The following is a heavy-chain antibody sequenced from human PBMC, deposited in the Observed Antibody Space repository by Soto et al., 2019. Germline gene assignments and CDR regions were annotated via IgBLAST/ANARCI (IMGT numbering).Heavy chain of an antibody. CDR2: INPNSGGT. D-gene: IGHD2-2*01. J-gene: IGHJ6*02. V-gene: IGHV1-2*04. CDR1: GYTFTGCY. CDR3: ARGYCSSTSCPHLSYYYYGMDV. Sequence: ASVKVSCKASGYTFTGCYMHWLRQAPGQGLEWMGWINPNSGGTNYAQKFQGWVTMTRDTSISTAYMELSRLRSDDTAVYYCARGYCSSTSCPHLSYYYYGMDVWGQGTTVTVSS.